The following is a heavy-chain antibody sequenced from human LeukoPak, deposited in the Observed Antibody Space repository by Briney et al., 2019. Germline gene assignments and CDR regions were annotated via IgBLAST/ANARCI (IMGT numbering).Heavy chain of an antibody. V-gene: IGHV5-51*01. CDR1: GDPFTNYW. CDR3: ARIFSYDSSGYYPLDH. J-gene: IGHJ4*02. CDR2: ISPGDSDI. D-gene: IGHD3-22*01. Sequence: GESLKISCKGSGDPFTNYWIAWVRQMPGKGLEWMGIISPGDSDIRYSPSFQGQVTISVDKSINTAYLQWSSLKASDTAMYYCARIFSYDSSGYYPLDHWGQGTLVTVSS.